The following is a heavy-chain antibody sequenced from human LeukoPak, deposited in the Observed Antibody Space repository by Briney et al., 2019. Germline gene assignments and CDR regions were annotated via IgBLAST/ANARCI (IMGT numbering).Heavy chain of an antibody. CDR2: ISDNGGST. D-gene: IGHD3-22*01. J-gene: IGHJ3*02. CDR1: GFTFSSYW. Sequence: PGGSLRLSCAASGFTFSSYWMHWVRQAPGKGLEYISTISDNGGSTYYANSVKGRFTISRDNSKNTLYLQMGSLRAEDMAVYYCARGKDSCGYYYDAFDIWGQGTMVTVSS. CDR3: ARGKDSCGYYYDAFDI. V-gene: IGHV3-64*01.